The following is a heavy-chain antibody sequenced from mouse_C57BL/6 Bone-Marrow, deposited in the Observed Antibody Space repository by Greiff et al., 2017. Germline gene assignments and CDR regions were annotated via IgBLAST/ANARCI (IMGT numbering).Heavy chain of an antibody. V-gene: IGHV1-59*01. CDR2: IDPSASYT. D-gene: IGHD4-1*01. J-gene: IGHJ3*01. CDR3: AKLGLAY. CDR1: GYTFTSYW. Sequence: QVQLQQPGAELVRPGTSVKLSCTASGYTFTSYWMHWVKQRPGKGLEWIGVIDPSASYTNYNQKFKGKATLTVDTSSSTAYMQLSSLTSEDSAVYYCAKLGLAYWGQGTLVTVSA.